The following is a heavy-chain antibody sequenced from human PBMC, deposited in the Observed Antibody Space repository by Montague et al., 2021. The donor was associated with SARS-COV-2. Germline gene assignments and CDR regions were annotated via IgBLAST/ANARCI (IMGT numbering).Heavy chain of an antibody. D-gene: IGHD3-9*01. V-gene: IGHV3-23*01. Sequence: SLRLSCAASGFTFSSYAMSWVRQAPGKGLEWVSAISGSGGSTYYADSVKGRFTISRDNSKNTLYLQMNSLRAEDTAVYYCAKDVLAHDILTDYHYWGQGTVVTVSS. J-gene: IGHJ4*02. CDR3: AKDVLAHDILTDYHY. CDR2: ISGSGGST. CDR1: GFTFSSYA.